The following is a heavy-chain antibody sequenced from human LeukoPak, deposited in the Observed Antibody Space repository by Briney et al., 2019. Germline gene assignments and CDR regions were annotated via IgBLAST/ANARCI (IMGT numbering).Heavy chain of an antibody. J-gene: IGHJ3*02. CDR2: IYSGGST. D-gene: IGHD1-26*01. CDR3: ARGGSYLSAFDI. Sequence: GGSLRLSCAASGFTFSSAWMSWVRRAPGKGLEWVSIIYSGGSTFYADSVKGRFTISRDNSKNTLYLQMNSLRAEDTAVYYCARGGSYLSAFDIWGQGTMVTVSS. V-gene: IGHV3-53*01. CDR1: GFTFSSAW.